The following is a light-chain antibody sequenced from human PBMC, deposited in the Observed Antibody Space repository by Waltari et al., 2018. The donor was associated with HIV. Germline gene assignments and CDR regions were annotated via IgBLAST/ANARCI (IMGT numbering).Light chain of an antibody. CDR2: EVS. Sequence: SALTQPDSASGHPGQSITISCPRTSSVVGSYEPVSWYQKHPDKSPKLMIYEVSKRPSGVSNRFSGSKSGNTASLTISGLQAEDEADYYCCSYAGSSTHVFGGGTKVTVL. CDR3: CSYAGSSTHV. V-gene: IGLV2-23*02. J-gene: IGLJ1*01. CDR1: SSVVGSYEP.